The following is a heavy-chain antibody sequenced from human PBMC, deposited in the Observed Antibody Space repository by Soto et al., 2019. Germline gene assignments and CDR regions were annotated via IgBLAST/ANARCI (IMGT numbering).Heavy chain of an antibody. Sequence: QVQLQESGPGLVKPSQTLSLTCSVSGGSISSEGYYWSWIRQHPGKGLEWIGYSYHSGNTYYNPSLKSRVIISVDTSKNQFSLKLSSVTAANTANYYCARVDFLGLGYNGHYYFDHWGQGTLVTVSS. CDR1: GGSISSEGYY. V-gene: IGHV4-31*03. CDR3: ARVDFLGLGYNGHYYFDH. D-gene: IGHD2-8*01. CDR2: SYHSGNT. J-gene: IGHJ4*02.